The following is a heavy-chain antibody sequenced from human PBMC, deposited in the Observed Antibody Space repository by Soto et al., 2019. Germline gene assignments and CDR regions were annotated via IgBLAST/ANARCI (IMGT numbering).Heavy chain of an antibody. CDR3: ARTETQSVVVVAATDYYYGMDG. Sequence: AASVKVSCKASGYTFTGYYMHWVRQAPGQGLEWMGWINPNSGGTNYAQKCQGRVTMTRDTSISTADMELSRLRSDDTAVYYCARTETQSVVVVAATDYYYGMDGWGKGTTVTVSS. V-gene: IGHV1-2*02. CDR1: GYTFTGYY. D-gene: IGHD2-15*01. CDR2: INPNSGGT. J-gene: IGHJ6*01.